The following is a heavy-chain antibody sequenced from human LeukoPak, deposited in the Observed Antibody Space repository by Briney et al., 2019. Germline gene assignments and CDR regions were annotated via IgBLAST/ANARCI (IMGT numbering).Heavy chain of an antibody. Sequence: SETLSLTCTVSGGSISSYYWSWIRQPPGKGLEWIGYIYYSGSTNYNPSLKSRVTISVDTSKNQFSLKLSSVTAADTAVYYCARDPGYSGYQYYFDYWGQGTLVTVSS. CDR1: GGSISSYY. J-gene: IGHJ4*02. D-gene: IGHD5-12*01. V-gene: IGHV4-59*01. CDR3: ARDPGYSGYQYYFDY. CDR2: IYYSGST.